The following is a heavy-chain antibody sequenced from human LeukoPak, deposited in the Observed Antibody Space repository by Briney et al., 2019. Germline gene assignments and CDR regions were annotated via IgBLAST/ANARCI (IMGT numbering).Heavy chain of an antibody. V-gene: IGHV4-59*01. J-gene: IGHJ4*02. CDR1: GGSISSYY. CDR3: AREGGAISGSYSSPLGY. CDR2: IYYSGST. D-gene: IGHD1-26*01. Sequence: PSETLSLTCTVSGGSISSYYWSWIRQPPGKGLEWIGYIYYSGSTNYNPSLKSRVTISVDTSKNQFSLKLSSVTAADTAVYYCAREGGAISGSYSSPLGYWGQGTLVTVSS.